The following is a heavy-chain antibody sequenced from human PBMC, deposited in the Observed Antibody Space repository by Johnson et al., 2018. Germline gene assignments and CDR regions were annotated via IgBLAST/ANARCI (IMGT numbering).Heavy chain of an antibody. J-gene: IGHJ6*03. CDR2: ISDDGSNK. CDR3: GKDPFGTTHYHFMDV. D-gene: IGHD1-7*01. V-gene: IGHV3-30*14. CDR1: GFTFSSYA. Sequence: QVQLVQSGGGVVQPGRSXRLSCADSGFTFSSYAMHWVRQAPGKGLEWVAVISDDGSNKFYADSVKGRFTISRDNSKSTLYLQMDSLRAEDTAVYYCGKDPFGTTHYHFMDVWGKGTTVTVSS.